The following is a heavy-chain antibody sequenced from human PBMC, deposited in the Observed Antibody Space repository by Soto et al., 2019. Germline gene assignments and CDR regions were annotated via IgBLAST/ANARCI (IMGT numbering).Heavy chain of an antibody. CDR3: ARGIVDFWSGRHYFDY. CDR2: IYTSGST. V-gene: IGHV4-4*07. J-gene: IGHJ4*02. CDR1: GGSISYY. Sequence: LSLTCTVSGGSISYYWSWIRQPAGKGLEWIGRIYTSGSTNYNPSLKSRVTMSIDTSKNQFSLKLTSVTAADTAVYFCARGIVDFWSGRHYFDYWGQGTLVTVSS. D-gene: IGHD3-3*01.